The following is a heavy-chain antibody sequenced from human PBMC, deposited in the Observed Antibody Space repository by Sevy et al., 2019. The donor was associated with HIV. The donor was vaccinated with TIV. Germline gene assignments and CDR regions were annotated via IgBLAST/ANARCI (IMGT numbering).Heavy chain of an antibody. CDR1: GYTLTELS. Sequence: ASVKVSCKVSGYTLTELSMHWVRQAPGKGLEWMGGFDPEDGETIYAQKFQGRVTMTKDTSTDTAYMELSSLRSEDTAVYYCARFGYSSGWFNYWGQGTLVTVSS. J-gene: IGHJ4*02. CDR3: ARFGYSSGWFNY. V-gene: IGHV1-24*01. CDR2: FDPEDGET. D-gene: IGHD6-19*01.